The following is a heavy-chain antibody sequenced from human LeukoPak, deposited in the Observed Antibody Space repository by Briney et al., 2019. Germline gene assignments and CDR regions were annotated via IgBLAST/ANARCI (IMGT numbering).Heavy chain of an antibody. D-gene: IGHD5-18*01. V-gene: IGHV4-59*11. J-gene: IGHJ4*02. CDR3: ATIKRGDIYGYFDF. CDR2: LYDSVRT. Sequence: PSETLSLTCTVSGGSISSHYWNWLRQPPGKGLEWIAYLYDSVRTKDNPSLKGRVTLSADTSKNQHSLRLSSVTAADTAVYYCATIKRGDIYGYFDFWGQGILVTVSS. CDR1: GGSISSHY.